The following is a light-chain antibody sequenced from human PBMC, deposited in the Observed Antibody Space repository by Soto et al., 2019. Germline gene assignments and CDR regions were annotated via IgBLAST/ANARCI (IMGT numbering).Light chain of an antibody. CDR1: QSVSSSQ. CDR2: DTS. CDR3: QLFGSSPPWT. J-gene: IGKJ1*01. Sequence: EIVLTQSPGTLSLFLGESATLSCRASQSVSSSQLAWYQQKPGQAPRLVIYDTSTGATGIPDRFSGSGSGTDFTLTISRLEPEDFAVYHCQLFGSSPPWTFGQGTKVEIK. V-gene: IGKV3-20*01.